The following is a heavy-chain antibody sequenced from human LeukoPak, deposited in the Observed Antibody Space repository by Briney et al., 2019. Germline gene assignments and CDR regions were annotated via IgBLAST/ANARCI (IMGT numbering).Heavy chain of an antibody. CDR2: IYYSGST. J-gene: IGHJ4*02. V-gene: IGHV4-59*01. Sequence: PSETLSLTCTVSGGSISSYYWSWIRQPPGKGLEWIGYIYYSGSTSYNPSLKSRVTISVDTSKNQFSLKLSPVTAADTAVYYCARGYSGSYGRFDYWGQGTLVTVSS. CDR1: GGSISSYY. D-gene: IGHD1-26*01. CDR3: ARGYSGSYGRFDY.